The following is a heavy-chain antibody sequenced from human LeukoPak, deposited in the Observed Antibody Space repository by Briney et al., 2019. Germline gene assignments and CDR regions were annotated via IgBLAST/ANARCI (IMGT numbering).Heavy chain of an antibody. Sequence: GGSLRLSCAASGFTFSSYGMHWVRQAPGKGLEWVAFIRYDGSNKYYADSVKGRFTISRDNSKNTLYLQMNSLRAEDTAVYYCAKFSGVYDSSGYPFDYWGQGTLVTVSS. CDR2: IRYDGSNK. D-gene: IGHD3-22*01. CDR3: AKFSGVYDSSGYPFDY. J-gene: IGHJ4*02. CDR1: GFTFSSYG. V-gene: IGHV3-30*02.